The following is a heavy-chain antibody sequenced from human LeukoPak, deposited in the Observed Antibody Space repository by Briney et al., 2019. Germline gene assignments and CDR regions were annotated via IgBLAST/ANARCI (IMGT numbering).Heavy chain of an antibody. V-gene: IGHV1-69*13. CDR3: ARLSREARHWGDAFDI. J-gene: IGHJ3*02. CDR2: IIPIFGTA. D-gene: IGHD3-16*01. CDR1: GYTFTSYG. Sequence: SVKVSCKASGYTFTSYGISWVRQAPGQGLEWMGGIIPIFGTANYAQEFQGRVTITADESTSTAYMELSSLRSEDTAVYYCARLSREARHWGDAFDIWGQGTMVTVSS.